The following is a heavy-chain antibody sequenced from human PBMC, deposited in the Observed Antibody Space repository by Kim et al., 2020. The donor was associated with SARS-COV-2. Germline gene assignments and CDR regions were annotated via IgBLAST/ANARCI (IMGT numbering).Heavy chain of an antibody. CDR1: GGSISSYY. Sequence: SETLSLTCTVSGGSISSYYWSWIRQPPGKGLEWIGYIYYSGSTNYNPSLKSRVTISVDTSKNQFSLKLSSVTAADTAVYYCARAMGGDYFLFDYWGQGTLVTVSS. J-gene: IGHJ4*02. CDR2: IYYSGST. D-gene: IGHD4-17*01. CDR3: ARAMGGDYFLFDY. V-gene: IGHV4-59*08.